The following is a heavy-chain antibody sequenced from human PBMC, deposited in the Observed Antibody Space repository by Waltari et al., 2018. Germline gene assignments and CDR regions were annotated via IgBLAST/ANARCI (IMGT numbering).Heavy chain of an antibody. Sequence: SSGSTYYADSVKGRFTISRDNSKNTLYLQMNSLRAEDTAVYYCARDHDYGGSYWGQGTLVTVSS. D-gene: IGHD4-17*01. V-gene: IGHV3-53*01. CDR2: SSGST. J-gene: IGHJ4*02. CDR3: ARDHDYGGSY.